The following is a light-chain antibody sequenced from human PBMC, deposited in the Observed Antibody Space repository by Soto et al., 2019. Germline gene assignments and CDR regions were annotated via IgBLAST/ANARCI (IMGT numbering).Light chain of an antibody. CDR1: QNLLYSSNNKNY. CDR2: WAS. V-gene: IGKV4-1*01. CDR3: QQYYDTPST. Sequence: DIVMTQSPDSLAVSLGERATINCKSSQNLLYSSNNKNYFAWYQQRPGQPPKLLISWASTRASGVPDRFSDSGSGTDFTLTISSLQAEDVAVYYCQQYYDTPSTFGQGTKVEVK. J-gene: IGKJ1*01.